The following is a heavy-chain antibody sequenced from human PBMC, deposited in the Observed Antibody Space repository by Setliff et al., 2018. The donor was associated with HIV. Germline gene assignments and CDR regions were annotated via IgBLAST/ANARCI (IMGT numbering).Heavy chain of an antibody. J-gene: IGHJ3*02. V-gene: IGHV4-4*09. CDR1: GGSMTNY. CDR2: IHTSGST. Sequence: SETLSLTCTVSGGSMTNYWSWIRQPPGKGLEFIGQIHTSGSTIYNPSLKSRLTITIDTSRNQFSLKLTSMTAADTAVYYCAKFYCPHGVCYGFDIWGQGTMVTVSS. CDR3: AKFYCPHGVCYGFDI. D-gene: IGHD2-8*01.